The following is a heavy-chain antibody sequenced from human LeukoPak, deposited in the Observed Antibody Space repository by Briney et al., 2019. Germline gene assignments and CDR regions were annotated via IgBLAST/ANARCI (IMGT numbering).Heavy chain of an antibody. Sequence: PSETLSLTCTVSGGSVSSGSYYWGWIRQPPGKGLEWIGNIYYSGSTYYNPSLKSRVTISVETAKNEFSMKLSSVTAADTAVYYCARDGRFPPEVLPRYFDYWGQGTLVTVSS. V-gene: IGHV4-39*07. J-gene: IGHJ4*02. D-gene: IGHD1-26*01. CDR2: IYYSGST. CDR3: ARDGRFPPEVLPRYFDY. CDR1: GGSVSSGSYY.